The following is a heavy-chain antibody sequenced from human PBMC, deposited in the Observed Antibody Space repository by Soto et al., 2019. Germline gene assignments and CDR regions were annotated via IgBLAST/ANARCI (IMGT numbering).Heavy chain of an antibody. Sequence: QVQLVESGGGVVQPGRSLRLSCAASGFTFSSYGMHWVRQAPGKGLEWVAVISYDGSNKYYADSVKGRFTISRDNSKNTLYLQMNSLRAEDTAVYYCAKDLFGVVIIPVYDAFDIWGQGTMVTVSS. V-gene: IGHV3-30*18. D-gene: IGHD3-3*01. CDR1: GFTFSSYG. J-gene: IGHJ3*02. CDR2: ISYDGSNK. CDR3: AKDLFGVVIIPVYDAFDI.